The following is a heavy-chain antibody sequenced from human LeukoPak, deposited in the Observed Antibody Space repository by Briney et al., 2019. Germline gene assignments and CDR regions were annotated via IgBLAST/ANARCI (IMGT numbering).Heavy chain of an antibody. V-gene: IGHV3-30*04. Sequence: GGSLRLSCATSGFTFSSYSMHWVRQAPGKGLEWVAVISYDGSNKYYADSVKGRSTISRDNSKNTLYLQMNSLRAEDTAVYYCARDRGSYGYYYYYYMDVWGKGATVTVFS. CDR2: ISYDGSNK. J-gene: IGHJ6*03. D-gene: IGHD5-18*01. CDR3: ARDRGSYGYYYYYYMDV. CDR1: GFTFSSYS.